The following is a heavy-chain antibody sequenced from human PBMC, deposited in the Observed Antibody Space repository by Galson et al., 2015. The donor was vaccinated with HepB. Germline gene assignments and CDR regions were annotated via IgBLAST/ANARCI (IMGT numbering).Heavy chain of an antibody. J-gene: IGHJ6*02. Sequence: ETLSLTCTVSGGSISSYYWSWIRQPPGKGLEWIGYIYYSGSTNYNPSLKSRVTISVDTSKNQFSLKLSSVTAEDTAVYYCARFQAAVTAIPWYYYGMDGWGQGTTVTVSS. CDR2: IYYSGST. CDR3: ARFQAAVTAIPWYYYGMDG. CDR1: GGSISSYY. D-gene: IGHD2-21*02. V-gene: IGHV4-59*01.